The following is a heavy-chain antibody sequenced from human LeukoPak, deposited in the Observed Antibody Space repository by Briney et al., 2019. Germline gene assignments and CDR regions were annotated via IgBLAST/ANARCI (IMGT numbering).Heavy chain of an antibody. CDR1: GYTFTSYG. V-gene: IGHV1-18*01. CDR2: ISAYNGNT. CDR3: ARVTYSSGWLGHNWFDP. D-gene: IGHD6-19*01. Sequence: VASVKVSCKASGYTFTSYGISWVRQAPGQGLEWMGWISAYNGNTNYAQKLQGRVTMTTDTSTSTACMELRSLRSDDTAVYYCARVTYSSGWLGHNWFDPWGQGTLVTVSS. J-gene: IGHJ5*02.